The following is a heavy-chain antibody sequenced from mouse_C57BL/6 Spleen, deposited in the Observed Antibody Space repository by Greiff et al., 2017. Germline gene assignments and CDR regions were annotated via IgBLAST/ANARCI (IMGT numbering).Heavy chain of an antibody. CDR3: ARSTVVEGNWYFDV. Sequence: VQLQQSGAELVMPGASVKLSCKASGYTFTSYWMHWVKQRPGQGLEWIGEIDPSDSYTNHNQKFKGKSTLTVDKSSSTAYMQLSSLTSEDSAVYYCARSTVVEGNWYFDVWGTGTTVTVSS. V-gene: IGHV1-69*01. CDR2: IDPSDSYT. D-gene: IGHD1-1*01. CDR1: GYTFTSYW. J-gene: IGHJ1*03.